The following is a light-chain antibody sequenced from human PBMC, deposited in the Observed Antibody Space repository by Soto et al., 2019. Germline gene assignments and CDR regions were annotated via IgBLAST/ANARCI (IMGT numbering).Light chain of an antibody. CDR3: QQRSNWPLT. J-gene: IGKJ4*01. Sequence: EIMMTQSPVTLSVSPGERATLSCRASQSVNSNLAWYQQKPGQAPRLLIYDASNRATGIPARFSGSGSGTDFTLTISSLEPEDFAVYYCQQRSNWPLTFGGGTKVDI. V-gene: IGKV3-11*01. CDR2: DAS. CDR1: QSVNSN.